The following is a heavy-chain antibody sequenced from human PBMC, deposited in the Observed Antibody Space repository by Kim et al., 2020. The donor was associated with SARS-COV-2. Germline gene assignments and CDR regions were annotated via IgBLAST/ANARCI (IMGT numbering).Heavy chain of an antibody. D-gene: IGHD4-17*01. J-gene: IGHJ4*02. Sequence: SETLSLTCAVYGGSFSGYYWSWIRQPPGKGLEWIGEINHSGSTNYNPSLKSRVTISVDTSKNQFSLKLSSVTAADTAVYYCAYLSRGTTVMSSGWGQGTLVTVSS. CDR3: AYLSRGTTVMSSG. CDR1: GGSFSGYY. V-gene: IGHV4-34*01. CDR2: INHSGST.